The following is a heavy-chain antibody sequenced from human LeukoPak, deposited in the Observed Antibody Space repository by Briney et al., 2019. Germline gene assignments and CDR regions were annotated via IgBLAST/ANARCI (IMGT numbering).Heavy chain of an antibody. CDR2: IYHSGST. J-gene: IGHJ4*02. Sequence: SETLSLTCAVSGGSISSSNWWSWVRQPPGKGLEWIGEIYHSGSTNYNPSLKSRVTISVDKSKNQFSLKLSSVTAADTAVHYCARDPANCSSTSCYSFDYWGQGTLVTVSS. D-gene: IGHD2-2*01. CDR1: GGSISSSNW. V-gene: IGHV4-4*02. CDR3: ARDPANCSSTSCYSFDY.